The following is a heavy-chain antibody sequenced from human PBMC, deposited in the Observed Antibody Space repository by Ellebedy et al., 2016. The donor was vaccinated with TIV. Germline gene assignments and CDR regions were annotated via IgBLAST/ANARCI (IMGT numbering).Heavy chain of an antibody. CDR1: GFTFSSYE. J-gene: IGHJ4*02. D-gene: IGHD2-21*01. Sequence: GESLKISCAASGFTFSSYEMSWVRQAPGKGPEWVSYISSSGSTIESADSVKGRFTISRDNAKNSLYLQMNSLRAEDTAVYYCARGIVVAGASYFDYWGQGTLVTVSS. V-gene: IGHV3-48*03. CDR3: ARGIVVAGASYFDY. CDR2: ISSSGSTI.